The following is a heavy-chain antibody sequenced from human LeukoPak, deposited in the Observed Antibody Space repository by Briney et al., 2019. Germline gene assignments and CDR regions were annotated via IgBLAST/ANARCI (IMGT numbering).Heavy chain of an antibody. CDR2: ISRGSDHI. J-gene: IGHJ4*02. Sequence: GGSLRLSCAASGFTFSSYAMNWVRQAPGKGLEWVSSISRGSDHIFYADSMKGRFTISRDNAKNTVYLQMNSLRVEDTAVYYCARVYETNGYLYWGQGSLVTVSS. CDR3: ARVYETNGYLY. D-gene: IGHD3-22*01. V-gene: IGHV3-21*06. CDR1: GFTFSSYA.